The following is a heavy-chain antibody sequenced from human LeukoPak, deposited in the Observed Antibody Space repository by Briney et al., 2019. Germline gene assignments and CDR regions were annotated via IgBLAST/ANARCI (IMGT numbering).Heavy chain of an antibody. Sequence: RASVKVSCKASGYTFTSYGISWVRQAPGQGLEWMGWISAYNGNTNYAQKLQGRVTMTTDTSTSTAYMELRSLRAEDTALYYCAKVGGGRLPQEDWFDPWGQGTLVTVSS. J-gene: IGHJ5*02. CDR3: AKVGGGRLPQEDWFDP. CDR1: GYTFTSYG. V-gene: IGHV1-18*01. CDR2: ISAYNGNT. D-gene: IGHD3-16*01.